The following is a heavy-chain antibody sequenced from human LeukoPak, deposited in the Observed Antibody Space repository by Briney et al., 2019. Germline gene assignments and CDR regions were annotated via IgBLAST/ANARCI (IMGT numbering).Heavy chain of an antibody. CDR1: GYSISSGYY. Sequence: SETLSLTCAVSGYSISSGYYWGWIRQPPGKGLEWIGSIYHSGSTYYNPSLKSRVTISVDTSKNQFSLKLSSVTAADTAVYYCANYVEVATIYYWGQGTLVTVSS. J-gene: IGHJ4*02. CDR3: ANYVEVATIYY. CDR2: IYHSGST. D-gene: IGHD5-24*01. V-gene: IGHV4-38-2*01.